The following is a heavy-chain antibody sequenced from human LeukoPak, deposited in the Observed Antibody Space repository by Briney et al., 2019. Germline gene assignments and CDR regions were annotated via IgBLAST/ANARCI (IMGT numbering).Heavy chain of an antibody. D-gene: IGHD3-10*01. V-gene: IGHV3-53*01. J-gene: IGHJ1*01. Sequence: GGSLRLSCAASGFTVSSNYMSWVRQAPGKGLEWVSVIYSGGSTYYADSVKGRFTISRDNSKNTLYLQMNSLRAEDTAVYYCAKRGVGLWFGELSPPDWGQGPWSPSPQ. CDR2: IYSGGST. CDR1: GFTVSSNY. CDR3: AKRGVGLWFGELSPPD.